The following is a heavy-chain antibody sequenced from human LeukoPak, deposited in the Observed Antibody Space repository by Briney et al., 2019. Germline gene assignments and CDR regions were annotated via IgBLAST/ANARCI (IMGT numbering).Heavy chain of an antibody. J-gene: IGHJ6*02. Sequence: PGGSLRLSCAASGFTFSSYAMHWVRQAPGKGLEWVAVISYDGSNKYYADSVKGRFTISRDNSKNTLYLQMNSLRAEDTAVYYCARDLLPRYYDRSGYLYGMDVWGQGTTVTVSS. CDR2: ISYDGSNK. V-gene: IGHV3-30-3*01. D-gene: IGHD3-22*01. CDR1: GFTFSSYA. CDR3: ARDLLPRYYDRSGYLYGMDV.